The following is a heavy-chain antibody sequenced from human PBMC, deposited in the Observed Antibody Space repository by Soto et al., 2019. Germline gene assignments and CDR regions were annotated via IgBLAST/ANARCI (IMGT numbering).Heavy chain of an antibody. CDR2: VFRSGDT. J-gene: IGHJ4*02. D-gene: IGHD4-17*01. CDR3: AKNGDYVLEY. Sequence: SETLSLTCAVSGDSVSNNKWWSWVRLSPGKGLEWIGEVFRSGDTNYNPSLKSRVTISMDKSKNEFLLQLKSVTAADTAMYYCAKNGDYVLEYWGQGTLVT. CDR1: GDSVSNNKW. V-gene: IGHV4-4*02.